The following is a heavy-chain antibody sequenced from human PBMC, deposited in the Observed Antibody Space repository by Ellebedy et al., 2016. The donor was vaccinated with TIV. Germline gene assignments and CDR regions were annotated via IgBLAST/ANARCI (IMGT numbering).Heavy chain of an antibody. CDR3: AKTGGYIYGLPDF. D-gene: IGHD5-18*01. CDR1: GFTFSSYG. Sequence: PGGSLRLSCAASGFTFSSYGMTWVRQAPGKGLEWVSDISGSGDTTYYADSVKGRFTFSRDNSKNPVYLQMNSLRAEDTAVYYCAKTGGYIYGLPDFWGQGTLVTVSS. J-gene: IGHJ4*02. CDR2: ISGSGDTT. V-gene: IGHV3-23*01.